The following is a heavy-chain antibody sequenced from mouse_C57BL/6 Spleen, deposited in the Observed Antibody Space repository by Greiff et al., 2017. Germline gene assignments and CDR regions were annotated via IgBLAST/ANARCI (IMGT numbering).Heavy chain of an antibody. Sequence: QVHVKQPGAELVKPGASVKLSCKASGYTFTSYWMHWVKQRPGQGLEWIGMIHPNSGSTNYNEKFKSKATLTVDKSSSTAYMQLSSLTSEDSAVYYCARGKLGLGSSSYFDYWGQGTTLTVSS. D-gene: IGHD1-1*01. V-gene: IGHV1-64*01. J-gene: IGHJ2*01. CDR1: GYTFTSYW. CDR3: ARGKLGLGSSSYFDY. CDR2: IHPNSGST.